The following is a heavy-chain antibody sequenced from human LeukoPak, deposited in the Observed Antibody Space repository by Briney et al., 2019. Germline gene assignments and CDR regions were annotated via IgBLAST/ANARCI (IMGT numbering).Heavy chain of an antibody. D-gene: IGHD3-9*01. J-gene: IGHJ5*02. CDR1: GGSISSGSYY. CDR3: ARELTYYDILTGYGQPNWFDP. CDR2: IYTSGST. V-gene: IGHV4-61*02. Sequence: NPSQTLSLTCTVSGGSISSGSYYWRWIRQPAGKGLEWIGRIYTSGSTNYNPSLKSRVTISVDTSKNQFSLKLSSVTAADTAVYYCARELTYYDILTGYGQPNWFDPWGQGTLVTVSS.